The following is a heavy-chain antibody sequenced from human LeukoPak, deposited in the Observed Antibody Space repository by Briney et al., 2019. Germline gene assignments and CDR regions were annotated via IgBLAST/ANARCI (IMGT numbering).Heavy chain of an antibody. D-gene: IGHD2-2*02. CDR2: IKQDGSEK. V-gene: IGHV3-7*01. Sequence: GGSLRLSCTVSGFTFSSYSMDWVRQAPGKGLEWVANIKQDGSEKYYVDSVKGRFTISRDNAKNSLYLQMNSLRAEDTAVYYCARDDVYPNPWSQGTLVTVSS. CDR3: ARDDVYPNP. J-gene: IGHJ5*02. CDR1: GFTFSSYS.